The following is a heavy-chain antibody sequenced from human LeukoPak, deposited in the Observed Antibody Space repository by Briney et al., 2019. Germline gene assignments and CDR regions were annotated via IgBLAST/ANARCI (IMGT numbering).Heavy chain of an antibody. Sequence: GGSLRLSCVASRFTFSTYGMHWVRQAPGKGQECVAVISYDGSYTNYADSVKGRFTISRDNSKNTLYLQMNSLRVEDTAVYYCAKGGPPTGASPRPWDFNHWGQGALVTVSS. CDR3: AKGGPPTGASPRPWDFNH. V-gene: IGHV3-30*18. CDR2: ISYDGSYT. J-gene: IGHJ4*02. D-gene: IGHD1-26*01. CDR1: RFTFSTYG.